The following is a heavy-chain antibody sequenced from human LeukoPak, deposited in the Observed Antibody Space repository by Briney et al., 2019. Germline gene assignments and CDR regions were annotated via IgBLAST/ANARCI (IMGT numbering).Heavy chain of an antibody. CDR2: ISSSSSYI. CDR1: GLTFSSYC. J-gene: IGHJ4*02. CDR3: ATRAGRWGYYFDY. Sequence: GGSLRLSCAASGLTFSSYCMNWVRQAPGKGLEWVSFISSSSSYIYYADSVKGRFTISRDNSKNTLYLQMNSLRAEDTAVYYCATRAGRWGYYFDYWGQGTLVTVSS. V-gene: IGHV3-21*04. D-gene: IGHD2-21*01.